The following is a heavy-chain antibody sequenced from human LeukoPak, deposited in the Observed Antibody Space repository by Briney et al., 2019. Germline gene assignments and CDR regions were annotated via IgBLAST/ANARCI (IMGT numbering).Heavy chain of an antibody. V-gene: IGHV3-7*01. J-gene: IGHJ4*02. Sequence: QPGGSLRLSCAASGFTFSNYWMNWVRQAPGKGLEWVANIKQDGSAKYYDDSVKGRLTISRDNAKSLLYLQMNSLRAEDAAVYYCAGGQGFLIDYWGQGTLVTVSS. CDR3: AGGQGFLIDY. CDR2: IKQDGSAK. CDR1: GFTFSNYW. D-gene: IGHD3-3*01.